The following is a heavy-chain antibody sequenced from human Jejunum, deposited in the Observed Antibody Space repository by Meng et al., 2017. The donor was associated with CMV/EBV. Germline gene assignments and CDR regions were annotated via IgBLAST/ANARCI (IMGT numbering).Heavy chain of an antibody. Sequence: DSIAMRRLYWSRIRHHPGRCLMCIANLYSTLADYYNPSLTIPVIVSVDTSKYEFTLKFTSVTAAYTAVYYCAIFWIVVTTNHFDPWGQGTQVTVSS. CDR3: AIFWIVVTTNHFDP. V-gene: IGHV4-31*01. CDR1: DSIAMRRLY. J-gene: IGHJ5*02. CDR2: LYSTLAD. D-gene: IGHD4-23*01.